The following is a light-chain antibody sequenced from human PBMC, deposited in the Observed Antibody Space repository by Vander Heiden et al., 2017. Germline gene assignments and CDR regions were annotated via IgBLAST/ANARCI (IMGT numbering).Light chain of an antibody. CDR1: QSFSTW. CDR3: QQYNTIPYT. CDR2: KAS. Sequence: DIQMTQSPSTLSASVGDRVTITCRASQSFSTWLAWYQQKPGKAPKLLIYKASSLQSGVPSRFSGSGSGTEFTLTISSLQPDDFATYYCQQYNTIPYTFGQGTKLEIK. J-gene: IGKJ2*01. V-gene: IGKV1-5*03.